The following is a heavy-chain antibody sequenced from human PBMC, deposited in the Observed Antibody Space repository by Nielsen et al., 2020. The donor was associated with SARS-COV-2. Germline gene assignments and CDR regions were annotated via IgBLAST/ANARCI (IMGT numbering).Heavy chain of an antibody. CDR3: ANGVRGAY. D-gene: IGHD3-10*01. CDR2: TNGDGLVK. V-gene: IGHV3-7*05. CDR1: GFTFSNFF. J-gene: IGHJ4*02. Sequence: GESLKISCAASGFTFSNFFMSWVRQAPGKGLERVANTNGDGLVKLYVDSVKGRFTISRDNPQKSVYLQMYSLRAEDTAVYYCANGVRGAYWGQGTLVTVSS.